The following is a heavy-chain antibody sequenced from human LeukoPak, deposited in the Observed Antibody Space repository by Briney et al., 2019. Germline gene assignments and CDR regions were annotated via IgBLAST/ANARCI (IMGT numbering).Heavy chain of an antibody. V-gene: IGHV1-18*01. Sequence: GASVKVSCKASGYTFTSYGISWVRQAPGQGLEWMGWISAYNGNTNYAQKLQGRVTMTTDTSTSTAYMELRSLRPDDTAVYYCARDSPLGYCSSTSCYGHYWGQGTLVTVSS. J-gene: IGHJ4*02. CDR2: ISAYNGNT. CDR3: ARDSPLGYCSSTSCYGHY. CDR1: GYTFTSYG. D-gene: IGHD2-2*01.